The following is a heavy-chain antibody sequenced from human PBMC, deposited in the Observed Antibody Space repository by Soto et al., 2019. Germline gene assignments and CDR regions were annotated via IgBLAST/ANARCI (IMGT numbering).Heavy chain of an antibody. J-gene: IGHJ4*02. D-gene: IGHD4-4*01. V-gene: IGHV3-23*01. CDR3: AKDSNKYSSSLRGRYFDY. CDR1: GFPFSSYV. Sequence: VQLLESGGGLVQRGGSLRLSCAASGFPFSSYVMSWVRQAPGKGLEWVSGISGGGSNTFYADYVKGRFTISRDNSKHSLLLQMNSLGAEDTAVYYCAKDSNKYSSSLRGRYFDYWGQGIRVTVSS. CDR2: ISGGGSNT.